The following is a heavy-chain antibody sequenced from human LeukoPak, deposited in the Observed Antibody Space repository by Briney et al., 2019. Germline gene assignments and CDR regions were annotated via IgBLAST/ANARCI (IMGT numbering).Heavy chain of an antibody. CDR3: ARVGGYCSGGSCYYYGMDV. CDR2: INHSGST. Sequence: PSETLSLTCAVYGGSFSGYYWSWIRQPPGKGLEWIGEINHSGSTNYNPSLRSRVTISVDTSKNQFSLKLSSVTAADTAVYYCARVGGYCSGGSCYYYGMDVWGQGTTVTVSS. D-gene: IGHD2-15*01. V-gene: IGHV4-34*01. CDR1: GGSFSGYY. J-gene: IGHJ6*02.